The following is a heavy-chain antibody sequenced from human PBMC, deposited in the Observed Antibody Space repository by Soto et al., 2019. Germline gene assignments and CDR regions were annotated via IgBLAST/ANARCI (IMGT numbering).Heavy chain of an antibody. V-gene: IGHV4-39*01. CDR2: IYYSERTSYNSGST. CDR1: GDSMTSSSYY. Sequence: SETLSLTCTVSGDSMTSSSYYWGWIRQPPGKGLEWIGSIYYSERTSYNSGSTYYSPSLKSRVTISGDTSKNQFSLKLSSVTAADTAVYYCARARRPITIFGVVTLDYWGQGTLVTVSS. D-gene: IGHD3-3*01. J-gene: IGHJ4*02. CDR3: ARARRPITIFGVVTLDY.